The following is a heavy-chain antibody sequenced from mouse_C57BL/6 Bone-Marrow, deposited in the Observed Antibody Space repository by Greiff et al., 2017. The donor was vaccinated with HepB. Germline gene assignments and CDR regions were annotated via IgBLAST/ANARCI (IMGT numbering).Heavy chain of an antibody. D-gene: IGHD3-3*01. CDR3: ARVGPNWDFNY. V-gene: IGHV3-8*01. J-gene: IGHJ2*01. Sequence: EVKVVESGPGLAKPSQTLSLTCSVTGYSITSDYWNWIRKFPGNKLEFMGYISYSGSTYSKPSLKSRISISRDTSTNQYYLQLNSVTTEDTATYYCARVGPNWDFNYWGQGTTLTVSS. CDR1: GYSITSDY. CDR2: ISYSGST.